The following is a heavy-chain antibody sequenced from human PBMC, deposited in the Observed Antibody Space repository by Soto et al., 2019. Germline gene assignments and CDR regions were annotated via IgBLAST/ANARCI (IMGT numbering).Heavy chain of an antibody. CDR2: ISRDGGTK. J-gene: IGHJ4*02. CDR3: TGEVASGY. CDR1: GFTVSSYG. D-gene: IGHD2-8*02. Sequence: QVQLVESGGGVVQPGRSLRLSCAVSGFTVSSYGMHWVRQAPGTGLEWVAGISRDGGTKYYADSVKGRFTISRDNSRNTLFLEMNSLRSDDMAVYYCTGEVASGYWGQGTLVTVSS. V-gene: IGHV3-30*03.